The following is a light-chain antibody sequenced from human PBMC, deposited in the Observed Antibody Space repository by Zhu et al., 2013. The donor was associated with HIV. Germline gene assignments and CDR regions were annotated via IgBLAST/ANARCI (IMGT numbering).Light chain of an antibody. V-gene: IGKV3-11*01. Sequence: DIVLTQSPATLSLSPGERATLSCRASQSVTSSLAWFQQKPGQAPRLLIYDASNRATGIPARFSGSGSGTDFTLTISSLEPEDFAVYYCHQRSDWSPWTFGQGTKVEI. CDR3: HQRSDWSPWT. CDR1: QSVTSS. CDR2: DAS. J-gene: IGKJ1*01.